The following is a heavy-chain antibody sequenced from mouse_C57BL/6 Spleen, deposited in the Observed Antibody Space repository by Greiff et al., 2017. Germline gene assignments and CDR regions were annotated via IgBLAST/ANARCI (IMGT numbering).Heavy chain of an antibody. CDR1: GFTFSDYY. D-gene: IGHD2-3*01. J-gene: IGHJ3*01. CDR3: AREDGYRGFAY. CDR2: INYDGSST. V-gene: IGHV5-16*01. Sequence: EVKVVESEGGLVQPGSSMKLSCTASGFTFSDYYMAWVRQVPEKGLEWVANINYDGSSTYYLDSLKSRFIISRDNAKNILYLQMSSLKSEDTATYYCAREDGYRGFAYWGQGTLVTVSA.